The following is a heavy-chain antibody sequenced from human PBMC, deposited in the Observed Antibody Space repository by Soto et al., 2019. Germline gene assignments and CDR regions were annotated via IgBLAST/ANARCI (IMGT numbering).Heavy chain of an antibody. J-gene: IGHJ5*02. V-gene: IGHV1-69*06. CDR3: ARDIVVVPAAEPNNWFDP. Sequence: AAVKVSCKASGGTFSSYAISWVRQAPGQGLEWMGGIIPIFGTANYAQKFQGRVTITADKSTSTAYMELSSLRSEDTAVYYCARDIVVVPAAEPNNWFDPWGQGTLVTVS. CDR1: GGTFSSYA. CDR2: IIPIFGTA. D-gene: IGHD2-2*01.